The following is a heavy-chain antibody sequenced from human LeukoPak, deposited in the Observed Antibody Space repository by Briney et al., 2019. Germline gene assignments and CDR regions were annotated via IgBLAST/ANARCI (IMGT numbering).Heavy chain of an antibody. CDR2: INHSGST. J-gene: IGHJ5*02. Sequence: SETLSLTCAVYGVSFSGYYWSWIRQPPGKGLEWLGEINHSGSTNYNPSLKSRVTISVDTSKNQFSLKLSSVTAADTAVYYCARGPHFGNCSGGSCYSSNWFDPWGQGTLVTVSS. CDR3: ARGPHFGNCSGGSCYSSNWFDP. CDR1: GVSFSGYY. D-gene: IGHD2-15*01. V-gene: IGHV4-34*01.